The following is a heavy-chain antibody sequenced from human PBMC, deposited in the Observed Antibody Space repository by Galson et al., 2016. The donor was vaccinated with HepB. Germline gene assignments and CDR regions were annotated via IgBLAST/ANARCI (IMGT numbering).Heavy chain of an antibody. J-gene: IGHJ5*02. CDR2: IYHTGTS. V-gene: IGHV4-4*02. D-gene: IGHD2-2*01. CDR3: ARAAIIPGARMVFDP. Sequence: ETLSLTCAVYGASISDSNWWTWVRQVPGKGLEWIGEIYHTGTSNNNPFLSSRFTLSVDKSRNLISLNVTSVTAAGTAVYYCARAAIIPGARMVFDPWGQGTLVTVSS. CDR1: GASISDSNW.